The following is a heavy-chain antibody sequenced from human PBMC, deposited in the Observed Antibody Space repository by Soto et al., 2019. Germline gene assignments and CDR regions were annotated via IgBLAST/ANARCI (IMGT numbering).Heavy chain of an antibody. Sequence: GGSLRLSCAASGFTFSSYSMNWVRQAPGKGLEWVSSISSSSSYIYYADSVKGRFTISRDNAKNSLYLQMNSLRAEDTAVYYCARERSFWSGYDAFDIWGQGTMVTVSS. J-gene: IGHJ3*02. CDR3: ARERSFWSGYDAFDI. CDR1: GFTFSSYS. V-gene: IGHV3-21*01. D-gene: IGHD3-3*01. CDR2: ISSSSSYI.